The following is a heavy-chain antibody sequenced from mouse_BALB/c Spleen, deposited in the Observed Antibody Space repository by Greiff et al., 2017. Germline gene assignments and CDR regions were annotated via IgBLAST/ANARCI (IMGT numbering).Heavy chain of an antibody. CDR1: GYTFTSYW. J-gene: IGHJ3*01. CDR2: INPSTGYT. D-gene: IGHD2-14*01. CDR3: ARLGEVRRWAY. Sequence: QVQLKQSGAELAKPGASVKMSCKASGYTFTSYWMHWVKQRPGQGLEWIGYINPSTGYTEYNQKFKDKATLTADKSSSTAYMQLSSLTSEDSAVYYCARLGEVRRWAYGGQGTLVTVSA. V-gene: IGHV1-7*01.